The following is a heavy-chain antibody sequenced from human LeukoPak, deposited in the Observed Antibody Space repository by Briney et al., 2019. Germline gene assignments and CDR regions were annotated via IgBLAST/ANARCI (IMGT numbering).Heavy chain of an antibody. J-gene: IGHJ4*02. D-gene: IGHD2-21*02. Sequence: SETLSLTCTVSGGSISSYYWSWIRQPPGKGLEWIGYIYYSGSTNYNPSLKSRVTISVDTSKNQFSLKLSSVTAADAAVYCCARALSDYYFDYWGQGTLVTVSS. CDR1: GGSISSYY. V-gene: IGHV4-59*01. CDR2: IYYSGST. CDR3: ARALSDYYFDY.